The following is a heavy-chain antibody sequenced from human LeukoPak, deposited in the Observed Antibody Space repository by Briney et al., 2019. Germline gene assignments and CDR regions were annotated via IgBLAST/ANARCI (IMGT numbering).Heavy chain of an antibody. CDR2: IIPILGIA. J-gene: IGHJ4*02. CDR3: ASDVPGIAVAGPVDY. CDR1: GGTFSSYA. V-gene: IGHV1-69*04. D-gene: IGHD6-19*01. Sequence: SVKVSCKASGGTFSSYAISWVRQAPGQGLEWMGRIIPILGIANYAQKFQGRVTITADKSTSTAYMELSSLRSEDTAVYYCASDVPGIAVAGPVDYWGQRTLVTVSS.